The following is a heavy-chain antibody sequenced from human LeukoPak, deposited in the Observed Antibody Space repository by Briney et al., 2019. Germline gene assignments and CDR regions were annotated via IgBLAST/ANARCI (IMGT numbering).Heavy chain of an antibody. V-gene: IGHV4-34*01. CDR3: ARGRAGTTKFKGGVNWFDP. CDR1: GGSFSGYY. Sequence: PSETLSLTCAVYGGSFSGYYWSWIRQPPGKGLEWIGEINHSGSTNYNPSLKSRVTISVDTSKNQFSLKLSSVTAADTAVYYCARGRAGTTKFKGGVNWFDPWGQGTLVTVSS. D-gene: IGHD1-7*01. J-gene: IGHJ5*02. CDR2: INHSGST.